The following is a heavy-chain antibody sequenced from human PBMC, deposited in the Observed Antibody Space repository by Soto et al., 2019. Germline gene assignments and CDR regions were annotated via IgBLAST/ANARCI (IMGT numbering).Heavy chain of an antibody. Sequence: SVKVSCKASGGTFSSYAISWVRQAPGQGLEWMGGIIPIFGTANYAQKLQGRVTITADKSTSTAYMELSSLRSQDTAVYYSATVQAVAGSWRDYYYYGMEVWAQPTTVTVTS. CDR2: IIPIFGTA. CDR1: GGTFSSYA. V-gene: IGHV1-69*06. CDR3: ATVQAVAGSWRDYYYYGMEV. J-gene: IGHJ6*02. D-gene: IGHD6-19*01.